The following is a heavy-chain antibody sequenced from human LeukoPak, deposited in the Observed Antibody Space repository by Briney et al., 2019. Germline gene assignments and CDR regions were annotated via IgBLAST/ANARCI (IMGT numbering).Heavy chain of an antibody. CDR2: ISHRGST. Sequence: SETLSLTCTVSGYSISNGYYWGWIRQSPGKGLEWVGSISHRGSTYYNPSLRSRITISLDRSKQKFSLKLSSVTAADTAVYYCARLGYYGSGSLVDYFDYWGQGTLVTVSS. V-gene: IGHV4-38-2*02. J-gene: IGHJ4*02. CDR1: GYSISNGYY. D-gene: IGHD3-10*01. CDR3: ARLGYYGSGSLVDYFDY.